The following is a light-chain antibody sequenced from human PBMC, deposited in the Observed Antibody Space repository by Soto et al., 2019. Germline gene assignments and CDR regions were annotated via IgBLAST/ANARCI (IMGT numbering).Light chain of an antibody. CDR1: SSDIGSYKY. V-gene: IGLV2-8*01. CDR2: EVN. J-gene: IGLJ1*01. Sequence: QSALTQPPSASGSPGQSVTISCTGSSSDIGSYKYVSWYQQHPGKAPKLIIYEVNGRPSGVPDRFSGSKSGNTASLTVSGLQPEDEAEYYCSSFVATNNLRVFGTGTKVTVL. CDR3: SSFVATNNLRV.